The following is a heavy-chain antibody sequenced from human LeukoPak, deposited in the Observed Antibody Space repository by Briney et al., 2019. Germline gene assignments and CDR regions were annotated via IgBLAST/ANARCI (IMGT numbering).Heavy chain of an antibody. D-gene: IGHD3-22*01. CDR1: GGSISSYY. V-gene: IGHV4-59*01. CDR3: ARGHYYDSRSFDY. CDR2: IYYSGST. Sequence: SDTLSLTCTVSGGSISSYYWSWIRQPPGKGLEWIGYIYYSGSTNYNPSLKSRVTISVDTSKNQFSLKLSSVTAADTAVYYCARGHYYDSRSFDYWGQGTLVTVSS. J-gene: IGHJ4*02.